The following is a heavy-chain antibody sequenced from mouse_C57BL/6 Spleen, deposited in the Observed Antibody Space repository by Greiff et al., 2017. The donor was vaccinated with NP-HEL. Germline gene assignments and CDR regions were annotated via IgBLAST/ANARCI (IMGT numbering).Heavy chain of an antibody. D-gene: IGHD1-1*01. Sequence: EVQLVESGEGLVKPGGSLKLSCAASGFTFSSYAMSWVRQTPEKRLEWVAYISSGGDYTYYADTVKGRFTISRDNARNTLYLQMSSLKSEDTAMYYCTRDSHYYGSSYLFAYWGQGTQVTVSA. CDR2: ISSGGDYT. CDR3: TRDSHYYGSSYLFAY. CDR1: GFTFSSYA. V-gene: IGHV5-9-1*02. J-gene: IGHJ3*01.